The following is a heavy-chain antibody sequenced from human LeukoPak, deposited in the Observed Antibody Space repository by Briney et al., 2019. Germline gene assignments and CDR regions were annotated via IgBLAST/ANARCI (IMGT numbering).Heavy chain of an antibody. J-gene: IGHJ4*02. Sequence: GGSLRLSCAASGFTFDDYGMSWVRQAPGKGLEWVSGINWNGDNTNYADSLKGRFTISRDNAKNSLYLQMKSLRAEDTALYYCARGSPHYDVLTGYHYYFHYWGQGTLLTVSS. V-gene: IGHV3-20*04. CDR1: GFTFDDYG. D-gene: IGHD3-9*01. CDR3: ARGSPHYDVLTGYHYYFHY. CDR2: INWNGDNT.